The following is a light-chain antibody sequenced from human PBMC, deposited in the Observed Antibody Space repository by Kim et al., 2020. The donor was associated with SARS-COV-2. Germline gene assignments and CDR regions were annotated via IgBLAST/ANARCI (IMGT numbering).Light chain of an antibody. J-gene: IGKJ1*01. V-gene: IGKV1-5*01. CDR2: DAS. Sequence: DIQMTQSPSTLSASVGDRVTITCRASQSIRSWLAWYQQKPGKAPKVLIYDASSLESGVPSRFSGSGSGTEFTLTISSLQPDDFATYYCQQYNSLTPSWTFGEGTKVDSK. CDR3: QQYNSLTPSWT. CDR1: QSIRSW.